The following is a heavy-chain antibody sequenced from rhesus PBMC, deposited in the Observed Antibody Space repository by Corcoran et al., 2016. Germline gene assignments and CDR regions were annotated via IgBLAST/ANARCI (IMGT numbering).Heavy chain of an antibody. V-gene: IGHV3-201*01. CDR3: ARDGGGEIFDY. CDR2: ISWSGGST. D-gene: IGHD5-24*01. J-gene: IGHJ4*01. CDR1: GVTFAAYA. Sequence: EVQLVESGGSVVQPGGSLSRSCAASGVTFAAYAIHWVRQAQGKGREWVSGISWSGGSTYYADSVKGQVTISRDNAKNSLYLQMGSLRAEDTALYYCARDGGGEIFDYWGQGVLVTVSS.